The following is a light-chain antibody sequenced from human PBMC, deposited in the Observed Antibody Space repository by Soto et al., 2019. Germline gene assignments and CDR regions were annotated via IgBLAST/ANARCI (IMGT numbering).Light chain of an antibody. J-gene: IGLJ2*01. CDR2: GKS. CDR1: SSNIGAGYD. CDR3: HSYDSSLSCHVV. V-gene: IGLV1-40*01. Sequence: QYVLTQPPSVSGAPGQRVTISCTGSSSNIGAGYDVHWYQQLPGTAPNLLIYGKSNRPSGVPDRFSGSKSGTSASLAITGLQAEDESDYYCHSYDSSLSCHVVFGGGTKLTVL.